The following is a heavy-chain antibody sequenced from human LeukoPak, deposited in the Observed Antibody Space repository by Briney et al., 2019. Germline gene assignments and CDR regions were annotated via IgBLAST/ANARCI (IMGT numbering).Heavy chain of an antibody. CDR3: AGLRPLGELERPGYFDY. CDR1: GGSISSYY. D-gene: IGHD1-1*01. V-gene: IGHV4-59*08. Sequence: SETLSLTCTVSGGSISSYYWSWIRQPPGKGLEWIGYIYYSGSTNYNPSLKSRVTISVDTSKNQFSLKLSSVTAADTAVYYCAGLRPLGELERPGYFDYWGQGTLVTVSA. CDR2: IYYSGST. J-gene: IGHJ4*02.